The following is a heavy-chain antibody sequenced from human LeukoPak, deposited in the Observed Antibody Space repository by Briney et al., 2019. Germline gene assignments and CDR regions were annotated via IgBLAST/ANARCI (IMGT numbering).Heavy chain of an antibody. J-gene: IGHJ3*02. CDR2: IYHSGST. CDR1: GGSISSGGYA. CDR3: ARIDYSNAFDI. V-gene: IGHV4-30-2*01. Sequence: SETLSLTCAVSGGSISSGGYAWSWIRQPPGKGLEWIGYIYHSGSTYYNPSLKSRVTISVDRSKNQFSLKLSSVTAADTAVYYCARIDYSNAFDIWGQGTMVTVSS. D-gene: IGHD4-11*01.